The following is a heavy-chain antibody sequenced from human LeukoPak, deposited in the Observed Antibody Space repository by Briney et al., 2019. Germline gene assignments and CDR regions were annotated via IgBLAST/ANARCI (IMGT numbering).Heavy chain of an antibody. CDR1: GGTFSSYA. CDR2: IIPILSIA. J-gene: IGHJ4*02. D-gene: IGHD6-19*01. V-gene: IGHV1-69*04. Sequence: GASVKVSCKASGGTFSSYAISWVRQAPGQGLEWMGRIIPILSIANYAQKFQGRVTITADKSTSTAYMELSSLRSEDTAVYYCARSYGGWYGREVDYWGQGTLVTVSS. CDR3: ARSYGGWYGREVDY.